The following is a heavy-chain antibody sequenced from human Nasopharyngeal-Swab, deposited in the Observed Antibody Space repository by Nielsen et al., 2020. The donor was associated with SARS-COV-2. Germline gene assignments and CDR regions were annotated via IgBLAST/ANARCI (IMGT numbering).Heavy chain of an antibody. CDR2: ISGSGGST. CDR1: GFTFNSFA. J-gene: IGHJ4*02. D-gene: IGHD5-18*01. CDR3: ASPRGYSYGPFVY. V-gene: IGHV3-23*01. Sequence: GGSLRLSCEASGFTFNSFAMSWVRQAPGKGLEWVSAISGSGGSTYYADSVKGRFTISRDNSKNTLYLQMNSLRAEDTAVYYCASPRGYSYGPFVYWGQGTLVTVSS.